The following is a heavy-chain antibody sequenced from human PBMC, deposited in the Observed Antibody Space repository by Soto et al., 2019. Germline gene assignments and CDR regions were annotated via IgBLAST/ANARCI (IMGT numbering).Heavy chain of an antibody. CDR2: ISWNSGDI. J-gene: IGHJ6*02. CDR3: ARDKTAPHYGLDV. D-gene: IGHD5-18*01. CDR1: GFTFNDYA. Sequence: EVQLVESGGGLVQPGRPLRLSCAASGFTFNDYAMHWVRQAPGKGLEWVSGISWNSGDIGYADSVKGRFTISRDNAKNSLYLQINSLRAEDTAFYYCARDKTAPHYGLDVWGQGTTVTVSS. V-gene: IGHV3-9*01.